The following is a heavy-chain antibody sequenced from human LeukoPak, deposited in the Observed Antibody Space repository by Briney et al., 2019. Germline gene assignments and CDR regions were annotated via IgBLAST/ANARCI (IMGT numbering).Heavy chain of an antibody. D-gene: IGHD3-22*01. CDR3: ARSYYYDSSGSKDAFDI. CDR1: GGSISSGSSY. J-gene: IGHJ3*02. Sequence: SETLSLTCTVSGGSISSGSSYWNWIRQPAGKGLEWIGRIYTSGSTNYSPSLKSRVTISVDTSKNQFSLKLSSVTAADTAVYYCARSYYYDSSGSKDAFDIWGLGTMVTVSS. CDR2: IYTSGST. V-gene: IGHV4-61*02.